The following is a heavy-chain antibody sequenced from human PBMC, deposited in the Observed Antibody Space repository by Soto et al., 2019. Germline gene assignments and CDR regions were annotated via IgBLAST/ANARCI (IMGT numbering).Heavy chain of an antibody. Sequence: QVQLVQSGAEVKKPGSSVKVSCKASGGTFSTYAISWVRPAPGQGPEWMGGIIPIFGTADYAQKFQGRVTITADESTSTGYMGLRSLRSEDTAVYYCARDRPRENYGGNYYYHMDVWGQGTTVTVSS. CDR3: ARDRPRENYGGNYYYHMDV. CDR2: IIPIFGTA. J-gene: IGHJ6*02. CDR1: GGTFSTYA. D-gene: IGHD4-17*01. V-gene: IGHV1-69*12.